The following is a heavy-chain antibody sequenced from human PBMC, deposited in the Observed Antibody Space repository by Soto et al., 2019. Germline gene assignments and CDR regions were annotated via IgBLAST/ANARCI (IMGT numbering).Heavy chain of an antibody. V-gene: IGHV4-39*01. CDR3: ARQSGGSHVPLAYYYYGLDI. Sequence: PSETLSLTCTVSGGSISSSSYYWGWIRQPPEKGLEWIGSFYYSGSTYYNPSLDSRVTISVDTSRNQLSLRLNSVTAADTAVYYCARQSGGSHVPLAYYYYGLDIWGQGTTVTVSS. CDR2: FYYSGST. D-gene: IGHD1-26*01. CDR1: GGSISSSSYY. J-gene: IGHJ6*02.